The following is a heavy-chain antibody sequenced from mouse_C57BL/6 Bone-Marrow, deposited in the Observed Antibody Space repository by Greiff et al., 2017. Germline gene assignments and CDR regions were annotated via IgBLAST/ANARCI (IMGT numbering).Heavy chain of an antibody. CDR1: GYAFSSSW. CDR2: IYPGDGDT. CDR3: ASRPRFAY. J-gene: IGHJ3*01. V-gene: IGHV1-82*01. Sequence: VQLQQSGPELVKPGASVKISCKASGYAFSSSWMNWVKQRPGKGLEWIGRIYPGDGDTNYNGKFKGKATLTADKSSSTAYMQLSSLTSEDSAVYFCASRPRFAYWGQGTLVTVSA.